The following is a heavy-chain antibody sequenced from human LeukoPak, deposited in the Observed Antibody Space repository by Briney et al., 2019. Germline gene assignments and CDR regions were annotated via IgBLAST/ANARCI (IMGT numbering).Heavy chain of an antibody. Sequence: GGSLRLSCAASGFTFSSYWMSWVRQAPGEGLEWVANIKQDGREKYYVDSVKGRFTISRDNAKNSLYLQMNSLRAEDTAVYYCARDGLAAATLHWCFDLWGRGTLVTVSS. CDR2: IKQDGREK. D-gene: IGHD2-15*01. V-gene: IGHV3-7*01. CDR3: ARDGLAAATLHWCFDL. J-gene: IGHJ2*01. CDR1: GFTFSSYW.